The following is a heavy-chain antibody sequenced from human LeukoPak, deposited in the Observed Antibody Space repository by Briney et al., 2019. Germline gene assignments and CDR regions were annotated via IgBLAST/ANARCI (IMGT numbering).Heavy chain of an antibody. CDR1: GFAFSTYS. CDR3: ESQRFGATDY. J-gene: IGHJ4*02. Sequence: GGSLRLSCAVSGFAFSTYSMNWVRQAPGKGLEWVSPISGKSDYIYYADSVKGRFTVSRDNAKNSLFLQMNSLRAEDTAVYYCESQRFGATDYWGQGTLVTVSS. D-gene: IGHD3-3*01. CDR2: ISGKSDYI. V-gene: IGHV3-21*01.